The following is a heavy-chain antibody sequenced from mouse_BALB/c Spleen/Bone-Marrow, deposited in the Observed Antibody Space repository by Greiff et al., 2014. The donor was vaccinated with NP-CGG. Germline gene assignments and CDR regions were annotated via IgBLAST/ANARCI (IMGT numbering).Heavy chain of an antibody. CDR3: ARHQRYYAMDY. Sequence: EVQVVESGGDLVKPGGSLKLSCAASGFTFSSYGMSWGRQTPDKRLEWVATICSGSSNTYYPDSVKGRFTISRDSAKNTLYLQMSSLKSEDTALYSCARHQRYYAMDYWGQGTSVTVSS. J-gene: IGHJ4*01. V-gene: IGHV5-6*01. CDR1: GFTFSSYG. CDR2: ICSGSSNT.